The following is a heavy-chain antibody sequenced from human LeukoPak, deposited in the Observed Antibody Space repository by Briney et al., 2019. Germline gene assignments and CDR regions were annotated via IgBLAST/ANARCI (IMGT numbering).Heavy chain of an antibody. D-gene: IGHD2-2*01. CDR3: ARDRRSITQRGFDP. CDR1: GFTFSSYW. CDR2: INTDGSST. J-gene: IGHJ5*02. V-gene: IGHV3-74*01. Sequence: GGSLRLSCAASGFTFSSYWMHWVRHAPGKGLVRVSRINTDGSSTSYADSVKGRFTISRDNAKNTLYLQMNSLRAEDTAVYYCARDRRSITQRGFDPWGQGTPVTVSS.